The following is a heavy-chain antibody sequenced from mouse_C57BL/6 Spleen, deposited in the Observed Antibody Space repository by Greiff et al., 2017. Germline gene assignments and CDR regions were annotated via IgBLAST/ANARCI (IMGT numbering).Heavy chain of an antibody. CDR1: GYTFTSYW. D-gene: IGHD4-1*01. Sequence: VQLQQPGAELVKPGASVKLSCKASGYTFTSYWMHWVKQRPGQGLEWIGMIHPNSGSTNYNEKFKSKATLTVDKSSSTAYMQLSSLTSEDSAVYYCARSGGGLGSMDYWGQGTSVTVSS. CDR3: ARSGGGLGSMDY. V-gene: IGHV1-64*01. J-gene: IGHJ4*01. CDR2: IHPNSGST.